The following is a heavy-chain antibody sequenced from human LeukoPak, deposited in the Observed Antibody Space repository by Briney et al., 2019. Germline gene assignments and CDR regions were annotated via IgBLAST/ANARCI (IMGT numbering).Heavy chain of an antibody. J-gene: IGHJ4*02. D-gene: IGHD2-21*01. V-gene: IGHV4-59*01. Sequence: SETLSLTCTVPGGSISSYYWSWIRHPPGKGLEWIGYISDSGSTNYNPSLKSRVTISVDTSKNQFSLRLSSVTAADTAVYYCARDRFPAYWGQGTLVTVSS. CDR3: ARDRFPAY. CDR1: GGSISSYY. CDR2: ISDSGST.